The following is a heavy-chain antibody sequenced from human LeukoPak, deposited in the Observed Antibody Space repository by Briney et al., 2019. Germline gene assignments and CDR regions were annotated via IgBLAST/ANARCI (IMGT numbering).Heavy chain of an antibody. Sequence: AGSLRLSCAASGFTFSSYGMHWVRQAPGKRLEWVAFIRFDGSNKYYADSVKGRFTISRDNSKNTPYLQMNSLRAEDTAVYYCAKRFTSDWHVVDYWGQGTLVTVSS. D-gene: IGHD6-19*01. V-gene: IGHV3-30*02. CDR2: IRFDGSNK. CDR1: GFTFSSYG. J-gene: IGHJ4*02. CDR3: AKRFTSDWHVVDY.